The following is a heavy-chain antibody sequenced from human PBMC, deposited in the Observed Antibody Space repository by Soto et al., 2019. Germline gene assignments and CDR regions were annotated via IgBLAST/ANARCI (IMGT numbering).Heavy chain of an antibody. D-gene: IGHD2-15*01. CDR1: GGSISSYY. CDR3: ARDTVVTGGGVDY. V-gene: IGHV4-59*01. J-gene: IGHJ4*02. CDR2: IYYSGST. Sequence: QVQLQESGPGLVKPSETLSLTCTVSGGSISSYYWSWIRQPPGKGLEWIGYIYYSGSTNYNPSLKSRVNISVDTSKNQFSLKLSSVTAADTAVYYCARDTVVTGGGVDYWGQGTLVTVSS.